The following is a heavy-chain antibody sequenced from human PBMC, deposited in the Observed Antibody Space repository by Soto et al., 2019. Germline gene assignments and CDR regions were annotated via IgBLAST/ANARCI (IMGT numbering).Heavy chain of an antibody. CDR3: ARDFLLEAAAGYYYYGMDV. D-gene: IGHD6-13*01. CDR1: GGSISSGDYY. CDR2: VYYSGST. Sequence: SETLSLTCTVSGGSISSGDYYWSWIRQPPGKGLEWIGYVYYSGSTYYNPSLKSRVTISVDTSKNQFSLKLSSVTAADTAVYYCARDFLLEAAAGYYYYGMDVWGQGTTVTVSS. V-gene: IGHV4-30-4*01. J-gene: IGHJ6*02.